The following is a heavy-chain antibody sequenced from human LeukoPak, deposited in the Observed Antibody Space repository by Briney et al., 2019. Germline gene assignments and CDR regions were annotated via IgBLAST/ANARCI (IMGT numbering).Heavy chain of an antibody. Sequence: GGSLRLSCAASGFTFSSYEMNWVRQAPGKGLEWVSYISSSGSTIYYADSVKGRFTISRDNAKNSLYLQMNSLRAEDTAVYYCASMLGYCSGGSCYLDYFDYWGQGTLVTVSS. V-gene: IGHV3-48*03. J-gene: IGHJ4*02. CDR2: ISSSGSTI. CDR3: ASMLGYCSGGSCYLDYFDY. CDR1: GFTFSSYE. D-gene: IGHD2-15*01.